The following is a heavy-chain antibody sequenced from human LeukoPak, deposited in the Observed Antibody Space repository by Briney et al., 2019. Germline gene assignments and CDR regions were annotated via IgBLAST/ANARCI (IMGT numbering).Heavy chain of an antibody. CDR3: ARAGSYGYDY. Sequence: SETLSLTCADYGGSFSGYYWSWIRQPPGKGLEWIGEINHSGSTNYNPSLKSRVTISVDTSKNQYSLKLSSVTAADTAVYYCARAGSYGYDYWGQGTLVSVCS. CDR1: GGSFSGYY. D-gene: IGHD5-18*01. V-gene: IGHV4-34*01. CDR2: INHSGST. J-gene: IGHJ4*02.